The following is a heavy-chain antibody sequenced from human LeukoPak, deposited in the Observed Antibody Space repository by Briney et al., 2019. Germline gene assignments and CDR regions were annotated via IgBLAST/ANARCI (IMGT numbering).Heavy chain of an antibody. J-gene: IGHJ3*02. CDR1: GFTFSSYA. Sequence: PGGSLRLSCAASGFTFSSYAMSWVRQAPGKGLEWVSYISSSSSTIYYADSVKGRFTISRDNSKNTLYLQMNSLRAEDTAVYYCARDSGWQQLANDAFDIWGQGTMVTVSS. CDR2: ISSSSSTI. D-gene: IGHD6-13*01. CDR3: ARDSGWQQLANDAFDI. V-gene: IGHV3-48*01.